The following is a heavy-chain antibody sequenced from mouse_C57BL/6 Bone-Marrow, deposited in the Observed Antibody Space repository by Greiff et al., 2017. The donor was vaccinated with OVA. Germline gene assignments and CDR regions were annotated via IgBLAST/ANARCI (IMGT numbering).Heavy chain of an antibody. CDR2: ISSGSSTI. D-gene: IGHD2-4*01. CDR3: ARSDYDYFDY. CDR1: GFTFSDYG. J-gene: IGHJ2*01. V-gene: IGHV5-17*01. Sequence: EVHLVEPGGGLVKPGGSLKLSCAASGFTFSDYGMHWVRQAPEKGLEWVAYISSGSSTIYYADTVKGRFTISRDNAKNTLFLQMTSLRSEDTAMYYGARSDYDYFDYWGQGTTLTVSS.